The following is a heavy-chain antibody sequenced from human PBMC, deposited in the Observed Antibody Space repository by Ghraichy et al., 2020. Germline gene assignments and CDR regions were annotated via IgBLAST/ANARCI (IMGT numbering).Heavy chain of an antibody. V-gene: IGHV3-48*02. D-gene: IGHD3-22*01. Sequence: GGSLRLSCTASGFTFSNYDMDWVRQAPGKGLEWISYITSTSTTIYYADSVRGRFTISRDNAKNSLYLQMNSLRDDDTAVYYCARAAPTYSYDNWGQGTLVTVSS. CDR1: GFTFSNYD. CDR3: ARAAPTYSYDN. CDR2: ITSTSTTI. J-gene: IGHJ4*02.